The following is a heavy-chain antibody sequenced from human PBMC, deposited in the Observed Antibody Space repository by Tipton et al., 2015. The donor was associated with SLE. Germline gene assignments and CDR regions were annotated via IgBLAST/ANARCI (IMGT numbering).Heavy chain of an antibody. CDR2: IRYDGSKT. CDR3: AKGDGSSWWGADS. CDR1: GFDFSGYG. Sequence: SGFDFSGYGMHWVRQTPDKGLEWVAFIRYDGSKTFLADSVKGRFTISRDNSRNTLELQMNSLRPEDTAMYYCAKGDGSSWWGADSWGRGTLATVSS. D-gene: IGHD6-13*01. V-gene: IGHV3-30*02. J-gene: IGHJ4*02.